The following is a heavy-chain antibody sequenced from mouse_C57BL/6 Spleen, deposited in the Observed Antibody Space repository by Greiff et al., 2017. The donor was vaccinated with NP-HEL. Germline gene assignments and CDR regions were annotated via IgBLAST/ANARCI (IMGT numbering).Heavy chain of an antibody. D-gene: IGHD2-3*01. J-gene: IGHJ4*01. CDR1: GYTFTSYW. V-gene: IGHV1-53*01. CDR2: INPRNGGT. Sequence: QVQLKQPGTELVKPGASVKLSCKASGYTFTSYWMHWVKQRPGQGLEWIGNINPRNGGTNYNEKFKSKATLTVDQSSSTAYMQLSSLTSEDSAVYYCASEGEWLLRGAMDYWGQGTSVTVSS. CDR3: ASEGEWLLRGAMDY.